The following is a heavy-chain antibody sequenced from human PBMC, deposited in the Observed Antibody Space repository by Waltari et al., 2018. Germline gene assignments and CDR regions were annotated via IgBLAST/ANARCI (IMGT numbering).Heavy chain of an antibody. CDR1: GYTFTDYY. J-gene: IGHJ5*02. CDR2: VDPEDGET. Sequence: EVQLVQSGAEVKKPGATVKISCKVSGYTFTDYYMHWVQQAPGKGLEWMGLVDPEDGETKYAEKFQGRVTITADTSTDTAYMELSSLRSEDTAVYYCATDGGIFGVVNGNWFDPWGQGTLVTVSS. V-gene: IGHV1-69-2*01. D-gene: IGHD3-3*01. CDR3: ATDGGIFGVVNGNWFDP.